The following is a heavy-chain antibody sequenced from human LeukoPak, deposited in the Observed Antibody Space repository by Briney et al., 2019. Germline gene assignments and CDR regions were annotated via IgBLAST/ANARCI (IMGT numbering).Heavy chain of an antibody. CDR3: ARDRWFGELVRYYYYYGMDV. CDR1: GFTFSDYY. CDR2: ISSSGSTI. Sequence: GGSLRLSCAASGFTFSDYYMSWIRQAPGKGLEWVSYISSSGSTIYYADSVKGRFTISRDNAKNSLYLQMNSLRAEDTAVYYCARDRWFGELVRYYYYYGMDVWGQGTTVTVSS. J-gene: IGHJ6*02. V-gene: IGHV3-11*01. D-gene: IGHD3-10*01.